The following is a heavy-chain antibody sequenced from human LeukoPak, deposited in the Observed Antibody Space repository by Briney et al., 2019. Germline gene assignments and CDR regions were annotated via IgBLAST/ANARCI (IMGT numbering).Heavy chain of an antibody. V-gene: IGHV1-2*06. J-gene: IGHJ4*02. CDR2: INPNSGGT. Sequence: ASVKVSCKASGYTFTGYYMHWVRQAPGQGLEWMGRINPNSGGTNYAQKFQGRVTMTRDTSISTAYMELSSLRSEDTAVYYCARALASSGSFDYWGQGTLVTVSS. D-gene: IGHD3-22*01. CDR1: GYTFTGYY. CDR3: ARALASSGSFDY.